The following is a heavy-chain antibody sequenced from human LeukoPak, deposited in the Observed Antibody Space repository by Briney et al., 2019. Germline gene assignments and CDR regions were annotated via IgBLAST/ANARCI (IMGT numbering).Heavy chain of an antibody. CDR3: ARVRRWLHPFNY. CDR2: ITSTSSYI. V-gene: IGHV3-21*01. D-gene: IGHD5-24*01. J-gene: IGHJ4*02. Sequence: GGSLRLSCAASGFTFSIYSMNWVRQAPGKGLEWVSSITSTSSYIYYADSVKGRFTISRDNAENSLYLQMNSLRAEDTAVYYCARVRRWLHPFNYWGQGTLVTVSS. CDR1: GFTFSIYS.